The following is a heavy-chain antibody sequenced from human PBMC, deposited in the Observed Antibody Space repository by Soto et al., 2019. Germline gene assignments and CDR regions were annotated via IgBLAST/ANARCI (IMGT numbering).Heavy chain of an antibody. Sequence: SETLSLTCAVYGGSFSGYYWSWIRQPPGKGLEWIGEINHSGSTNYNPSLKSRVTISVDTSKNQFSLKLSSVTAADTAVYYCARPGAGARDYWGRGTLVTVSS. CDR2: INHSGST. J-gene: IGHJ4*02. D-gene: IGHD1-26*01. V-gene: IGHV4-34*01. CDR1: GGSFSGYY. CDR3: ARPGAGARDY.